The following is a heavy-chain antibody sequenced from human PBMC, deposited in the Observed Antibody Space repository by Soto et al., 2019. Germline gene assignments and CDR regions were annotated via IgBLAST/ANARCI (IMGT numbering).Heavy chain of an antibody. J-gene: IGHJ4*02. CDR1: GYNFTTYG. Sequence: QVQLVQSGAEVKKPGASVKVSCKTSGYNFTTYGVIWVRQAPGQGLEWMGWISGHNGHTNYAQTFQGRVTMTTDTSTTTAYMELRSLRSDDTAVYYWARYQPYSAGYYYVDHGGQGTLAIVTS. CDR2: ISGHNGHT. V-gene: IGHV1-18*01. CDR3: ARYQPYSAGYYYVDH. D-gene: IGHD6-19*01.